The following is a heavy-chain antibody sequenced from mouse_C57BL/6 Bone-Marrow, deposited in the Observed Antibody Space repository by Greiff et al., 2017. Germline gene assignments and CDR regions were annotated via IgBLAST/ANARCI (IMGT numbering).Heavy chain of an antibody. J-gene: IGHJ4*01. Sequence: VQLQQSGAELVRPGASVKLSCTASGFNIKDDYMNWVKQRPEQGLEWIGWIDPENGDTEYASKFQGKATRTADTSSNTAYLQLSSLTSEDTAVYYCTTYYVAMDYWGQGTSVTVSS. CDR3: TTYYVAMDY. CDR2: IDPENGDT. V-gene: IGHV14-4*01. D-gene: IGHD1-1*01. CDR1: GFNIKDDY.